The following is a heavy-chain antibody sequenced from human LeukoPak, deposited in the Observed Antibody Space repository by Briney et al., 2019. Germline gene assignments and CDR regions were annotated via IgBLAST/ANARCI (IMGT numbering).Heavy chain of an antibody. D-gene: IGHD3-3*01. CDR3: AKGKTYYDFWSGVDY. J-gene: IGHJ4*02. Sequence: HPGGSLRLSCAASGFTFSSYAMRWVRQAPGKGLEWVSAISGSGGSTYYADSVKGRFTISRDNSKNTLYLQMNSLRAEDTAVYYCAKGKTYYDFWSGVDYWGQGTLVTVSS. V-gene: IGHV3-23*01. CDR1: GFTFSSYA. CDR2: ISGSGGST.